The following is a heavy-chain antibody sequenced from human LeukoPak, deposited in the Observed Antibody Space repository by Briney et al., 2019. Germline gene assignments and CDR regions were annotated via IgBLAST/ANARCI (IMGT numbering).Heavy chain of an antibody. Sequence: PGGSLRLSCAASGFTFSSYGMHWVRQAPGKGLEWVAVISYDGSNKYYADSVEGRFTISRDNSKNTLYLQMNTLRVEDTAVYYCAKEKYRGYSYGSGDYCGQATLVTVSS. V-gene: IGHV3-30*18. J-gene: IGHJ4*02. CDR2: ISYDGSNK. CDR1: GFTFSSYG. D-gene: IGHD5-18*01. CDR3: AKEKYRGYSYGSGDY.